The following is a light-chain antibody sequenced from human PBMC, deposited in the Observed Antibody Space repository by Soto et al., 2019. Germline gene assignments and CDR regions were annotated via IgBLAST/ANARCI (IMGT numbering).Light chain of an antibody. Sequence: DIVMTQSPDSLGVSLGERATINCKSSQSVLYSTNNKNYLAWYQHKPGQPPKLLVHWASTRQSGVPDRFSGSGSETDFTLTISSLQPEYVAVYYCQQYYSVTLTFGGGTKVEIK. J-gene: IGKJ4*01. CDR1: QSVLYSTNNKNY. CDR2: WAS. CDR3: QQYYSVTLT. V-gene: IGKV4-1*01.